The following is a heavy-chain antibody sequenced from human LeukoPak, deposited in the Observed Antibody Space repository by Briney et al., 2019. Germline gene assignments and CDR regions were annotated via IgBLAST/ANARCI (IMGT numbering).Heavy chain of an antibody. CDR1: GDSMTRGGYY. Sequence: SETLSLTCTVSGDSMTRGGYYWSWVRQHPGKGLEWVGFIYHSGTTFYNPSLESRATISVDTSQSQSSLKLTSVTAADTAVYYCARAVDYRNYFDYWGQGALVTVSS. CDR3: ARAVDYRNYFDY. V-gene: IGHV4-31*03. J-gene: IGHJ4*02. D-gene: IGHD4-11*01. CDR2: IYHSGTT.